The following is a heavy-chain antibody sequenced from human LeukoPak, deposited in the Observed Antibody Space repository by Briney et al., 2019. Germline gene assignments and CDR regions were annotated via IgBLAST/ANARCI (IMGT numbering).Heavy chain of an antibody. D-gene: IGHD1-26*01. CDR1: GGSISSSSYC. CDR2: INHSGST. Sequence: SETLSLTCTVSGGSISSSSYCWGWIRQPPGKGLEWIGEINHSGSTNYNPSLKSRVTISVDTSKNQFSLKLSSVTAADTAVYYCARHSGRGRFDYWGQGTLVTVSS. J-gene: IGHJ4*02. V-gene: IGHV4-39*01. CDR3: ARHSGRGRFDY.